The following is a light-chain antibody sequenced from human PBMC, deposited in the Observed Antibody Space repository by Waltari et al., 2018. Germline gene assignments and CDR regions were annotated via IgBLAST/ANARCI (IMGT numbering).Light chain of an antibody. Sequence: VLTQSPGTLSLSPGARATLSCRASQSLTKRYLAWYQQKPGQAPRLLIYGASSRAAGIPDRLSGSGSGTDFTLTISRLEPEDFAVYYCQQYGSSVLYTFGQGTKLEIK. CDR1: QSLTKRY. J-gene: IGKJ2*01. CDR2: GAS. CDR3: QQYGSSVLYT. V-gene: IGKV3-20*01.